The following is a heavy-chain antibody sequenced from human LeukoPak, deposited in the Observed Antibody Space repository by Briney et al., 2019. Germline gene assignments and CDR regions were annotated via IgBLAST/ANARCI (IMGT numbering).Heavy chain of an antibody. J-gene: IGHJ3*02. Sequence: SETLSLTRTVSGGSISSSSYYWGWIRQPPGKGLEWIGTIYYSGSTYYNPSLKSRVTISVDTSKNLFSLKLSSVTAADTAVYYCARHRIAAADDAFEIWGQGTMVTVSS. CDR1: GGSISSSSYY. CDR3: ARHRIAAADDAFEI. V-gene: IGHV4-39*01. D-gene: IGHD6-13*01. CDR2: IYYSGST.